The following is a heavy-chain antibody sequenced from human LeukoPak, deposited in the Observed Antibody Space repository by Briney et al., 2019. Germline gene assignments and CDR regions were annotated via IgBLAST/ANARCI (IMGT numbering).Heavy chain of an antibody. J-gene: IGHJ4*02. D-gene: IGHD3-9*01. Sequence: SETLSLTCGVYGGSFSDYYWSWIRQPPAKGLEWVGEINHSGSTNYNPSLKSRVTVSLDMSKNQFTLRLTSVTAADTAVYYCATGQYTGYPTHWGQGTLVTASS. CDR2: INHSGST. V-gene: IGHV4-34*01. CDR3: ATGQYTGYPTH. CDR1: GGSFSDYY.